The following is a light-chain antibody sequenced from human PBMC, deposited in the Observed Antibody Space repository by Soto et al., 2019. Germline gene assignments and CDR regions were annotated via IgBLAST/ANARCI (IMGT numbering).Light chain of an antibody. CDR1: QSISSW. CDR2: KAS. V-gene: IGKV1-5*03. J-gene: IGKJ2*01. Sequence: DIQMTQSPSTLSASVGDRVTITCRASQSISSWLAWYQQKPGKAPKLLIYKASSFQSGVPSRFSGSGSGTVFTLTISSLQPDDFATYYCQQYNNYPLTFGQGTKLDIK. CDR3: QQYNNYPLT.